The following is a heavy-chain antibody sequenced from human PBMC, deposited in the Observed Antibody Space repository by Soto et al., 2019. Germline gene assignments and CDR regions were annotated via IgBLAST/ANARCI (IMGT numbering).Heavy chain of an antibody. D-gene: IGHD5-18*01. J-gene: IGHJ6*03. CDR3: TMNPGYSYGYYYYYMDV. CDR1: GFTFGDYA. Sequence: GGSLRLSCTASGFTFGDYAMSWFRQAPGKGLEWVGFIRSKAYGGTTEYAASVKGRFTISRDDSKSIAYLQMNSLKTEDTAVYYCTMNPGYSYGYYYYYMDVWGKGTTVTVSS. CDR2: IRSKAYGGTT. V-gene: IGHV3-49*03.